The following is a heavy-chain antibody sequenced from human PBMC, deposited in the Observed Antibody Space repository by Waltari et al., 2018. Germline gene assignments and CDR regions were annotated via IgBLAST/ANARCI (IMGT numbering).Heavy chain of an antibody. CDR2: INHSGST. Sequence: QVQLQQWGAGLLKPSETLSLTCAVYGGSFSGYYWSWLRQPPGKGLEWIGEINHSGSTNYNPSLKSRVTISVDTSKNQFSLKLSSVTAADTAVYYCARTRTGYSSGWGVFDYWGQGTLVTVSS. D-gene: IGHD6-19*01. CDR3: ARTRTGYSSGWGVFDY. V-gene: IGHV4-34*01. J-gene: IGHJ4*02. CDR1: GGSFSGYY.